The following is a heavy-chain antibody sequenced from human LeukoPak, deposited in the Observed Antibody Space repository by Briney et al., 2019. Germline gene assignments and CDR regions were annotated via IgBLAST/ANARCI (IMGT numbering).Heavy chain of an antibody. CDR3: ARDGTGGDYPTFDY. D-gene: IGHD4-17*01. CDR2: INPNSGGT. J-gene: IGHJ4*02. Sequence: ASVKVSCKASGYTFTGYCMHWVRQAPGQGLEWMGWINPNSGGTNYAQKFQGWVTMTRDTSISTAYMELSRLRSDDTAVYYCARDGTGGDYPTFDYWGQGTLVTVSS. V-gene: IGHV1-2*04. CDR1: GYTFTGYC.